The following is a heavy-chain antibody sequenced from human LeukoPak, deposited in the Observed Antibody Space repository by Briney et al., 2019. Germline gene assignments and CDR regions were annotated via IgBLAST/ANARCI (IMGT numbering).Heavy chain of an antibody. Sequence: GASVKVSCKASGHTFSTYFLHWVRQAPGQGLEWMGIINPSGGNTSYAQKFQGRVTMTRDTSTSTVYMELSSLRSEDTAVYYCARDDSLQWFRELSSRRRYNYGMDVWGQGTTVTVSS. V-gene: IGHV1-46*01. CDR1: GHTFSTYF. J-gene: IGHJ6*02. D-gene: IGHD3-10*01. CDR2: INPSGGNT. CDR3: ARDDSLQWFRELSSRRRYNYGMDV.